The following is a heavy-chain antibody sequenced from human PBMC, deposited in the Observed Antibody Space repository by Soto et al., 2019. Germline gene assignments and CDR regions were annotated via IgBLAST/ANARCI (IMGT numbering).Heavy chain of an antibody. CDR1: GYTFNTYG. Sequence: QVHLVQSGPEVKKPGASVKVSCKASGYTFNTYGITWVRQAPGQGLEWMAWINAYNGNRIYAQNFQGRVTVTTATSTSVASVELMSPSSDDTAVYVCARARDRVADMWGLGTMVTVSS. CDR2: INAYNGNR. D-gene: IGHD2-15*01. CDR3: ARARDRVADM. V-gene: IGHV1-18*01. J-gene: IGHJ3*02.